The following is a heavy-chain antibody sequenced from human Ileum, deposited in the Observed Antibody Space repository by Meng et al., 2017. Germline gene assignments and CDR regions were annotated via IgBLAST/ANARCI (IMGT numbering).Heavy chain of an antibody. Sequence: QVQLQASGPGLARPSQTLSLTCTVSGVSISRGFYHWNWIRQHPGKGLEWIGSIYYSGTIYYNPSLKSRVTISLDTSKNQFSLNLSSVTAADTAVYYCARDRFSSGSSNWFDPWGQGTLVTVSS. CDR3: ARDRFSSGSSNWFDP. D-gene: IGHD3-10*01. CDR1: GVSISRGFYH. V-gene: IGHV4-31*03. CDR2: IYYSGTI. J-gene: IGHJ5*02.